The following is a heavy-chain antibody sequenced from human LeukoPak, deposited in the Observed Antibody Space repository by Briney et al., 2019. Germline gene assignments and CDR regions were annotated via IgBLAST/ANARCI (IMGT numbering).Heavy chain of an antibody. V-gene: IGHV3-7*01. CDR3: AKRRDYISS. Sequence: GSLLLSCAAAGFTFSTYWRSWGRQARGKGLEGVANIDEDGGEKYDVDSVKGRFTISRDNTKNSIYLQMNSLRAEDTAVYYCAKRRDYISSWGQGTLVTVSS. CDR2: IDEDGGEK. D-gene: IGHD4-11*01. J-gene: IGHJ5*02. CDR1: GFTFSTYW.